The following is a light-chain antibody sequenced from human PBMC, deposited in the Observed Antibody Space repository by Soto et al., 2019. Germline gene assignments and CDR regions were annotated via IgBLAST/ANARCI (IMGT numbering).Light chain of an antibody. Sequence: EIVLTQSPATLSSFPGDRVTLSCRASQSIHDKLAWYQQKPGQTPRLLIYDASTRATGIPGSFSGSGSGTEFTLTISSLQSEDFAVYYCQQYNRWPLTFGGGTKV. CDR2: DAS. CDR3: QQYNRWPLT. J-gene: IGKJ4*01. V-gene: IGKV3-15*01. CDR1: QSIHDK.